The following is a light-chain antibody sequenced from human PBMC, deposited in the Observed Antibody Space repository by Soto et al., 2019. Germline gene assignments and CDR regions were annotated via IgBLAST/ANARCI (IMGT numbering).Light chain of an antibody. V-gene: IGKV3D-15*02. CDR1: HIVTTN. J-gene: IGKJ1*01. CDR2: DAS. CDR3: QQYNSYS. Sequence: EIVMMQFPATLSVSPGERVTLSCRAIHIVSHIVTTNLAWYQQKPGQAPRLLIFDASARAVDIPGRFSGSKSGTEFTLTISSLQPDDFATYYCQQYNSYSFGRGTKVDIK.